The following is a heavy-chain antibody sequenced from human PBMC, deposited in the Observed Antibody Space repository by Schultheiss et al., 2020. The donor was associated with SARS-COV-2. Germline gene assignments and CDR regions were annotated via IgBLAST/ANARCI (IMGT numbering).Heavy chain of an antibody. CDR3: AKELIAAAGIYFDY. V-gene: IGHV3-23*01. CDR1: GLTFSDSA. CDR2: ISGSGGST. D-gene: IGHD6-13*01. J-gene: IGHJ4*02. Sequence: GGSLRLSCAASGLTFSDSAVHWVRQASGKGLEWVSAISGSGGSTYYADSVKGRFTISRDNSKNTLYLQMNSLRAEDTAVYYCAKELIAAAGIYFDYWGQGTLVTVSS.